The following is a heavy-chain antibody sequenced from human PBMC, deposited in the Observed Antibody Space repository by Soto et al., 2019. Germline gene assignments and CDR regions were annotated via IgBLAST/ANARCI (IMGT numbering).Heavy chain of an antibody. Sequence: QVQLVQSGAEVKKPGASVKVSCKASGYTFTRYGISWVRQAPGQGLEWMGWISAYNGNTNYSHKLQGRVTMTPDTSTSPAYMEVRSLSSSDTAVYYCARERRGSSWYTEFYYWGQGALVTVSS. J-gene: IGHJ4*02. CDR3: ARERRGSSWYTEFYY. CDR2: ISAYNGNT. D-gene: IGHD6-13*01. CDR1: GYTFTRYG. V-gene: IGHV1-18*01.